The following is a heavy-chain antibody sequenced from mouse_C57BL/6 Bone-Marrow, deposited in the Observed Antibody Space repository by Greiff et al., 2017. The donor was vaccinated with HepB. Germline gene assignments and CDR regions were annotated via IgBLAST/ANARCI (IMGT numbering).Heavy chain of an antibody. V-gene: IGHV1-20*01. CDR3: ARYSNRYFDV. Sequence: EVKLQESGPELVKPGDSVKISCKASGYSFTGYFMNWVMQSHGKSLEWIGRINPYNGDTFYNQKFKGKATLTVDKSSSTAHMELRSLTSEDSAVYYCARYSNRYFDVWGTGTTVTVSS. CDR1: GYSFTGYF. D-gene: IGHD2-5*01. J-gene: IGHJ1*03. CDR2: INPYNGDT.